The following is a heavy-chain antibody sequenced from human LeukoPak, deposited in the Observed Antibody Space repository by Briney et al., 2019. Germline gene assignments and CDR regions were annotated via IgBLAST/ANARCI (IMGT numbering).Heavy chain of an antibody. CDR2: IKPDGSDK. Sequence: GSLRLSCAASGFTFSNHWLTWVRQTPDKGLEWVANIKPDGSDKNYMDSVKGRFTISRDNAKDSLYLQLSSLTADDTAVYYCARSPLTQLEPDFFDSWGQGTLVIVSS. V-gene: IGHV3-7*01. D-gene: IGHD1-1*01. J-gene: IGHJ4*02. CDR1: GFTFSNHW. CDR3: ARSPLTQLEPDFFDS.